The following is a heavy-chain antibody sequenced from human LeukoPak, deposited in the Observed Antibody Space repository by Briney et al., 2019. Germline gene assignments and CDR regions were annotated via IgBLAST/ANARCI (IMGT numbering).Heavy chain of an antibody. V-gene: IGHV3-21*01. CDR1: GFTFSSYS. Sequence: GGSLRLSCAASGFTFSSYSMNWVRQAPGKGLEWVSSISSSSSYIYYADSVKGRFTISRGNAKNSLYLQMNSLKAEDTAVYYCAAEGIAARTPYYYMDVWGKGTTATVSS. J-gene: IGHJ6*03. CDR2: ISSSSSYI. CDR3: AAEGIAARTPYYYMDV. D-gene: IGHD6-6*01.